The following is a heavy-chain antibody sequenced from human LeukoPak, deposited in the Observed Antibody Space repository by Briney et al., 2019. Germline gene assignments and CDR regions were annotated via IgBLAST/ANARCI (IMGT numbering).Heavy chain of an antibody. J-gene: IGHJ4*02. V-gene: IGHV3-15*01. CDR3: TAGEGFTDFDY. CDR1: GFSFSNAW. Sequence: GGSLRLSCAAAGFSFSNAWMSWVRQAPGKGLEWVGRIKREVDGGTTAYNAPVKGRFSISRDDSKNTVFLQMSSLKTEDTAVYYCTAGEGFTDFDYWGQGTLVTVSS. CDR2: IKREVDGGTT. D-gene: IGHD3-16*01.